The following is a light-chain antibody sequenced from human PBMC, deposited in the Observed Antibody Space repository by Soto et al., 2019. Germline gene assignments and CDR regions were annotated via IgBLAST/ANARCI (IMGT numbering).Light chain of an antibody. J-gene: IGLJ2*01. CDR3: QSYDSSLSGVV. CDR2: GNS. CDR1: SSNIGAGYD. Sequence: QSVLTQPPSVCGAPGQRVTISCTGSSSNIGAGYDVHWYQQLPGTAPKLLIYGNSNRPSGVPDRFSGSKSGTSASLAITGLQAEDDADYYCQSYDSSLSGVVFGGGTKLTVL. V-gene: IGLV1-40*01.